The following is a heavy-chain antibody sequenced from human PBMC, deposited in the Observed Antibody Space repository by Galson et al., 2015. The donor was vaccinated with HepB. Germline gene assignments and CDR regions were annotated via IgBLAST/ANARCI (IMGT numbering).Heavy chain of an antibody. CDR3: ASREIGYSGYEHDAFDI. D-gene: IGHD5-12*01. CDR1: GGSIGSRY. J-gene: IGHJ3*02. CDR2: YFFSGSS. V-gene: IGHV4-59*11. Sequence: SETLSLTCTVSGGSIGSRYWTWIRQPPGKGLEWIGSYFFSGSSNYNPSLKSRVTLSVDLSDKQFYLSLTSVTAADTAVYFCASREIGYSGYEHDAFDIWGRGTMVTVSS.